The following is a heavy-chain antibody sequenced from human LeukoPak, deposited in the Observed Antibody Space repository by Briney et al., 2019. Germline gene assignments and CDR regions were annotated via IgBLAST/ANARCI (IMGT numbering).Heavy chain of an antibody. CDR1: GFTFSTHG. Sequence: GGSLRLSCVGSGFTFSTHGMNCVRQAPGKWLEWVSGIGGSGIGHSTHYADSVKGRFTISRDNSKNMVYLQMDSLRAEDTALYYCARDSGWLRYHDWGQGALVTVSS. J-gene: IGHJ4*02. V-gene: IGHV3-23*01. D-gene: IGHD5-12*01. CDR2: IGGSGIGHST. CDR3: ARDSGWLRYHD.